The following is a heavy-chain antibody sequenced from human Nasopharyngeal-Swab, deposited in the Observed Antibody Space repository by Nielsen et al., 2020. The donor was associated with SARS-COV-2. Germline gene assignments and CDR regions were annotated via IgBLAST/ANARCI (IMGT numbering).Heavy chain of an antibody. Sequence: GGSLRLSCAASGFTFSDYPMYWLRQAQGQGLEWVAVITYVGRHAAYADSVRGRFTISRDNSNNTLYLQMNSLRADDTAVYYCARDRGYSGYIIDYWGQGTLVTVSS. D-gene: IGHD5-12*01. CDR2: ITYVGRHA. J-gene: IGHJ4*02. CDR3: ARDRGYSGYIIDY. V-gene: IGHV3-30*04. CDR1: GFTFSDYP.